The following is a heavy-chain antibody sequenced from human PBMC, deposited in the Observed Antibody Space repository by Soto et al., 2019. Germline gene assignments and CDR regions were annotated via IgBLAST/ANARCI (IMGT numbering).Heavy chain of an antibody. Sequence: PGGSLRLSCAASGFSFGTYVMNWVRQAPGKGLEWVSGISGSGGTTDYAAPVKGRFTISRDDSKNTLYLQMNSLKTEDTAVYYCTTDLGSSRDYWGQGTLVTVSS. D-gene: IGHD6-13*01. V-gene: IGHV3-15*07. CDR2: ISGSGGTT. CDR1: GFSFGTYV. J-gene: IGHJ4*02. CDR3: TTDLGSSRDY.